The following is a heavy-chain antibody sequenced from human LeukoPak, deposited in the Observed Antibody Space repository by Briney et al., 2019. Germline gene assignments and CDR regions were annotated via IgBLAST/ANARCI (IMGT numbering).Heavy chain of an antibody. D-gene: IGHD1-26*01. CDR1: GFTFSDYY. CDR2: ISSSGSTI. V-gene: IGHV3-11*04. CDR3: ARNKWELLLDAFDI. J-gene: IGHJ3*02. Sequence: GGSLRLSCAASGFTFSDYYMSWIRQAPGKGLEWVSYISSSGSTIYYADSVKGRFTISRDNAKNSLYLQMNSLRAEDTAVYYCARNKWELLLDAFDIWGQGTMVTVSS.